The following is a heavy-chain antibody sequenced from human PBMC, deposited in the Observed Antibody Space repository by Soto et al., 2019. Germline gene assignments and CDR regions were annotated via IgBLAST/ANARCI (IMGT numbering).Heavy chain of an antibody. D-gene: IGHD3-10*01. CDR1: GFTFNTYW. J-gene: IGHJ6*03. Sequence: EVQLVESGGGLVQPGGSLRLSCATSGFTFNTYWMHWVRQAPGKGLVWVSRIYSDGSRTSDADSVKGRFTISSDNGKNTLYLQMDSLSPEDTAVYYCARGAGGYYYMDVWGKGTTVTVSS. CDR3: ARGAGGYYYMDV. CDR2: IYSDGSRT. V-gene: IGHV3-74*01.